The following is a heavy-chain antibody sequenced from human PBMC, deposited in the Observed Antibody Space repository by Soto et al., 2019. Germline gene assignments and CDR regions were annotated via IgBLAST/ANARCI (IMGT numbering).Heavy chain of an antibody. CDR1: GFTFSDYY. CDR3: SRRSAFDI. J-gene: IGHJ3*02. V-gene: IGHV3-11*01. Sequence: QVRLVESGGGLVKPGGSLRLSCAASGFTFSDYYMSWIRQPPGKGLEWVSYISSSGDTIYHADSVKGRFTISRDNAKTPLSLQINSLRAEDTAVYYCSRRSAFDIWGQWTMVTVSS. CDR2: ISSSGDTI.